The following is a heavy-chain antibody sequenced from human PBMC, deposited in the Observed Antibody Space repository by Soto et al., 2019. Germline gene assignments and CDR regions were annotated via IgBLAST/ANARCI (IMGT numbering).Heavy chain of an antibody. CDR3: ARRGKAAARHFDY. CDR1: GGSISSSGYF. V-gene: IGHV4-39*01. D-gene: IGHD6-13*01. J-gene: IGHJ4*02. Sequence: QLQLQESGPGLVKPSETLSLTCTVSGGSISSSGYFWAWIRQPPGKALEWIGSVSSSGNTYYNPSLQSRVTISLDTSQNQFSLNLNSVTAADTAVYSCARRGKAAARHFDYWGQGILVTVSS. CDR2: VSSSGNT.